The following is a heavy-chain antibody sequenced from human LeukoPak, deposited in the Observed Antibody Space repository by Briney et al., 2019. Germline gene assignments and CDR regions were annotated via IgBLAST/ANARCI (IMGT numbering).Heavy chain of an antibody. Sequence: PSETLSLTCTVSGGSISSGGYYWSWIRQHPGKGLEWIGYIYYSGSTYYNPSLKSRVTISVDTSKNQFSLKLSSVTAADKAVYYCARDPVGHYYGSGSLDYWGQGTLVTVSS. D-gene: IGHD3-10*01. J-gene: IGHJ4*02. CDR1: GGSISSGGYY. CDR3: ARDPVGHYYGSGSLDY. V-gene: IGHV4-31*03. CDR2: IYYSGST.